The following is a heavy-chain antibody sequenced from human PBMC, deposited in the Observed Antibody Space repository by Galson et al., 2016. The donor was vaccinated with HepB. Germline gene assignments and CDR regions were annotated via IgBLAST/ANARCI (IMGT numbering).Heavy chain of an antibody. CDR1: GYTFTSYY. J-gene: IGHJ4*02. Sequence: SVKVSCKASGYTFTSYYMHWVRQAPGQGLEWMGILNPSGGCTTYAQKFQGRVTMTRDTSTSTVYMELSSLRSEDTAVYYCARGSSGHVEIDYWGQGTLVTVSS. CDR3: ARGSSGHVEIDY. V-gene: IGHV1-46*01. D-gene: IGHD6-19*01. CDR2: LNPSGGCT.